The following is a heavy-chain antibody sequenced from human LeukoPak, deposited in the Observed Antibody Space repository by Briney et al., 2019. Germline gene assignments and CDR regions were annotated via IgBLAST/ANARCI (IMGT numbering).Heavy chain of an antibody. Sequence: GGSLRLSCAASGFTFSNYDMNWVRQAPGKGLEWVSGVSYNGAETYYVDSVKGRFIISRDTSKNTLYLQMNSLRAEDTAVYYCAKRGSDYSDYAAKYFDYWGQGTLVTVSS. V-gene: IGHV3-23*01. CDR1: GFTFSNYD. CDR2: VSYNGAET. D-gene: IGHD4-11*01. J-gene: IGHJ4*02. CDR3: AKRGSDYSDYAAKYFDY.